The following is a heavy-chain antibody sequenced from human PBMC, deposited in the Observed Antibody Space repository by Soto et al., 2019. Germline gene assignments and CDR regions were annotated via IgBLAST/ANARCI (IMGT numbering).Heavy chain of an antibody. CDR1: GGSFSGYY. J-gene: IGHJ4*02. Sequence: QVQLQQWGAGLLKPSETLSLTCAVYGGSFSGYYWSWIRQPPGKGLEWIGEINHSGSTNYNPSLKSQVTISVDTSKNQFSLKLSSVPSEDTAVYYCSRGNYNWNDFQLGYFDYWGQGTLVTVSS. CDR2: INHSGST. D-gene: IGHD1-1*01. V-gene: IGHV4-34*01. CDR3: SRGNYNWNDFQLGYFDY.